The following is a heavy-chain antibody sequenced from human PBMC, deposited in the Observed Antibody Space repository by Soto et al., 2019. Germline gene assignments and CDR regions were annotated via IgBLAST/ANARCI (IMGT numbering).Heavy chain of an antibody. CDR1: GFDFSSSS. Sequence: EVELVESGGGLVRPGGSLRLSCTASGFDFSSSSMDWVRQAPGKSLEWVSYISYTSDKRNYADSVKGRFTITRANAENTLFLQLNNLRDDDTAVYYCTRGLWGLNYYHSQTDYWGQGSLVTVSS. CDR2: ISYTSDKR. V-gene: IGHV3-48*02. CDR3: TRGLWGLNYYHSQTDY. J-gene: IGHJ4*01. D-gene: IGHD1-7*01.